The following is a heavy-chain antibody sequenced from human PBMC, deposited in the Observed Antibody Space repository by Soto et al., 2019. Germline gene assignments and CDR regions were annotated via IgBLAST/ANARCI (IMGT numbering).Heavy chain of an antibody. Sequence: SETLSLTCTVSGGSISSGGYYWSWIRQHPGKGLEWIGYIYYSGSTYYNPSLKSRVTISVDTSKNQFSLKLSSVTAADTAVYSCARARVKSRHYGMDVWGEGPTVTIYS. V-gene: IGHV4-31*03. D-gene: IGHD4-4*01. CDR1: GGSISSGGYY. J-gene: IGHJ6*04. CDR2: IYYSGST. CDR3: ARARVKSRHYGMDV.